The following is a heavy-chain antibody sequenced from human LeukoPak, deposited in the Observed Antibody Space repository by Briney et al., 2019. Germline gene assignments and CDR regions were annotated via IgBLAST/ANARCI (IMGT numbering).Heavy chain of an antibody. Sequence: SETLSLTCAVYGGSFSGYYWSWIRQPPGKGLECIGYIYYSGSTNYNPSLKSRVTMSVDTSKNQFSLKLSSVTAADTAVYFCARIGGSWSYYFDYWGQGTLVTVSS. V-gene: IGHV4-59*01. D-gene: IGHD6-13*01. CDR2: IYYSGST. J-gene: IGHJ4*02. CDR3: ARIGGSWSYYFDY. CDR1: GGSFSGYY.